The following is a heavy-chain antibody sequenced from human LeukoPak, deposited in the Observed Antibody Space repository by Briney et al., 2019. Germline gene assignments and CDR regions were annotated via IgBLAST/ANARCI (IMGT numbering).Heavy chain of an antibody. Sequence: GRFTISRDNAKNSLYLQMNSLRAEDTAVYYCARDRGGSGRFDYWGQGTLVTVSS. D-gene: IGHD1-26*01. J-gene: IGHJ4*02. CDR3: ARDRGGSGRFDY. V-gene: IGHV3-11*06.